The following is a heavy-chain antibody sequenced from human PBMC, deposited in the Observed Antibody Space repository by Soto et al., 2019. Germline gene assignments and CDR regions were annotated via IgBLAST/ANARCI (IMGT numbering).Heavy chain of an antibody. CDR2: IDQNGGGK. CDR1: GFTFSNYW. Sequence: EVQLVESGGGLVQPGGSLRLSCAASGFTFSNYWMAWVRQAPGKGLEWVANIDQNGGGKYYVDSVKGRFTISRDNAKNSPYLHMNSLRAEDTAVYYCARGGNGFDPWGQGTLVTVSS. D-gene: IGHD3-10*01. CDR3: ARGGNGFDP. J-gene: IGHJ5*02. V-gene: IGHV3-7*05.